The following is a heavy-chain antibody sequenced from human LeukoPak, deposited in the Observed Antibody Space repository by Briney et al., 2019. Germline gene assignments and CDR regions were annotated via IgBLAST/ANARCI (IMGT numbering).Heavy chain of an antibody. V-gene: IGHV3-23*01. D-gene: IGHD2-2*01. Sequence: PGGSLRLSCAASGFTFSSYAMSWVRQAPGKGLEWVSAISGSGGSTYYADSVKGRFTISRDNSKNTLYLQMNSLRAGDTAVYYCAKDLNVGSTFYGMDVWGQGTTVTVSS. CDR1: GFTFSSYA. CDR2: ISGSGGST. CDR3: AKDLNVGSTFYGMDV. J-gene: IGHJ6*02.